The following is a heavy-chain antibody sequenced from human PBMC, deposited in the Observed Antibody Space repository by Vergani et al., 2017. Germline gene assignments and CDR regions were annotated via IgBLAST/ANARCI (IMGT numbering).Heavy chain of an antibody. V-gene: IGHV4-39*02. Sequence: QLHLQESGPGLVKPSETLSLTCTVSGGSITSSSYYWGWIRQPPGKGLEWIGNIYHSGGAYYNPSLKGRVTISVDTSKNQFSLEVTSVTAADTAVYYCARESNYASPQTDAFDIWGQGTMVTVSS. J-gene: IGHJ3*02. D-gene: IGHD4-11*01. CDR2: IYHSGGA. CDR1: GGSITSSSYY. CDR3: ARESNYASPQTDAFDI.